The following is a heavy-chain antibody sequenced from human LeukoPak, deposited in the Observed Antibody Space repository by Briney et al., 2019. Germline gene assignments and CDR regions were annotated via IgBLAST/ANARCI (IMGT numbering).Heavy chain of an antibody. J-gene: IGHJ4*02. CDR2: INPNSGGT. D-gene: IGHD3-3*01. V-gene: IGHV1-2*02. Sequence: ASVKVSCKASGYTFTGCYMHWVRQAPGQGLEWMGWINPNSGGTNYAQKFQGRVTMTRDTSISTAYMELSRLRSDDTAVYYCARTDFWSGYSSMNQFDYWGQGTLVTVSS. CDR1: GYTFTGCY. CDR3: ARTDFWSGYSSMNQFDY.